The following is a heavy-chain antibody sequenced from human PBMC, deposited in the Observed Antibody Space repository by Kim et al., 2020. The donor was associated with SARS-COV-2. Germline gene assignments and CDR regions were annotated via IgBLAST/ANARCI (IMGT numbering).Heavy chain of an antibody. CDR2: INHSGST. J-gene: IGHJ4*02. CDR1: GGSFSGYY. Sequence: SETLSLTCAVYGGSFSGYYWSWIRQPPGKGMEWIGEINHSGSTNYNPSLKSRVTISVDTSKNQFSLKLSSVTAADTAVYYCARGAGPFRFGAHFDYWGQG. CDR3: ARGAGPFRFGAHFDY. V-gene: IGHV4-34*01. D-gene: IGHD3-10*01.